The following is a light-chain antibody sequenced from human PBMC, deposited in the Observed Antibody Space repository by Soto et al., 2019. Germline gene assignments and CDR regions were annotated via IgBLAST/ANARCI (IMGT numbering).Light chain of an antibody. V-gene: IGKV3-20*01. Sequence: EIVLTQSPGTLSLSPGERATVSCRASQSVSSSYLAWYQHKPGQAPRLLIYGATSRATGIPDRFSGSGSGTDFTLTIRRPEPEDFAVYFCHQYNYLITFGQGTRLEIK. J-gene: IGKJ5*01. CDR1: QSVSSSY. CDR3: HQYNYLIT. CDR2: GAT.